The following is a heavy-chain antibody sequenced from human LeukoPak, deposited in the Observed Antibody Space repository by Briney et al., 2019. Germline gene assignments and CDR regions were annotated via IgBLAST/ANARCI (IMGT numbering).Heavy chain of an antibody. CDR2: ISAYNGNT. V-gene: IGHV1-18*01. Sequence: ASVKVSCKASGYTFTSYGISWVRQAPGQGLEWMGWISAYNGNTNYAQKLQGRVTMTTDTSTSTAYMELRSLRSDDTAVYYCAKGPLILDFWSGYYSDVYYFDYWGQGTLVTVSS. J-gene: IGHJ4*02. D-gene: IGHD3-3*01. CDR3: AKGPLILDFWSGYYSDVYYFDY. CDR1: GYTFTSYG.